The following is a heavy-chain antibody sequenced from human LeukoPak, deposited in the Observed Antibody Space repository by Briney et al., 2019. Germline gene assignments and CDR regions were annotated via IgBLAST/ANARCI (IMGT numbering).Heavy chain of an antibody. CDR1: GDSVSSNSGV. V-gene: IGHV6-1*01. Sequence: SQTLSLTCAISGDSVSSNSGVWTWIRQSPSRGFEWLGRTFYRSKWYNHYAVSVKSRITINPDTSKNQFSLQLNSVAPEDTAVYYCAREAAAGWVDYWGQGTLVTVSS. J-gene: IGHJ4*02. CDR2: TFYRSKWYN. D-gene: IGHD6-13*01. CDR3: AREAAAGWVDY.